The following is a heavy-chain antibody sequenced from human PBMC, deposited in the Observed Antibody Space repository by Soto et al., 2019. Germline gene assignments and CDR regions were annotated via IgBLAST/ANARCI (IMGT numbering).Heavy chain of an antibody. CDR2: IIPILGIA. J-gene: IGHJ4*02. D-gene: IGHD3-16*01. V-gene: IGHV1-69*08. CDR1: GGTFSSYT. Sequence: QVQLVQSGAEVKKPGSSVKVSCKASGGTFSSYTISWVRQAPGQGLEWMGRIIPILGIANYAQKFQGRVTXTXXKATSTAYMELSSLRSEDTAVYYCARDTGLLGEPLWGQGALVTVSS. CDR3: ARDTGLLGEPL.